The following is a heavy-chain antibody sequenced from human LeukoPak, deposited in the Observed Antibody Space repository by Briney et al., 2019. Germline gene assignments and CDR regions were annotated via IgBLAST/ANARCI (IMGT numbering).Heavy chain of an antibody. V-gene: IGHV3-66*01. CDR2: IYSGGST. CDR1: GFTVSSNY. CDR3: ARDYVNDFWSGYYDEYYYYGMDV. D-gene: IGHD3-3*01. J-gene: IGHJ6*02. Sequence: GGSLRLSCAASGFTVSSNYMSWVRQAPGKGLEWVSVIYSGGSTYYADSVKGRFTISRDNSKNTLYLQMNSLRAEDTAVYYCARDYVNDFWSGYYDEYYYYGMDVWGQGTTVTVSS.